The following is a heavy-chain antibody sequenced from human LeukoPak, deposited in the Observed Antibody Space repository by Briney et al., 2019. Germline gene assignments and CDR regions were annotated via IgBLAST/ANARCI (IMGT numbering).Heavy chain of an antibody. J-gene: IGHJ3*02. CDR2: ISSSSSTI. Sequence: SGGSLRLSCAASGFTFSSFGINWVRQAPGKGLEWVSYISSSSSTIYYADSVKGRFTISRDNAKNSLYLQMNSLRAEDTAVHYCARDRSELYGGNSFDIWGQGTMVTVSS. CDR1: GFTFSSFG. D-gene: IGHD4-23*01. V-gene: IGHV3-48*01. CDR3: ARDRSELYGGNSFDI.